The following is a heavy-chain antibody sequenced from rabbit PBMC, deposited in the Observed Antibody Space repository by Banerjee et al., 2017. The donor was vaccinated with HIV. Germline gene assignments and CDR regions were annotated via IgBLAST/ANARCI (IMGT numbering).Heavy chain of an antibody. CDR2: IYTGSGGTT. CDR1: GFSFSSSYY. Sequence: QEQLVESGGGLVKPGGTLTLTCTASGFSFSSSYYMCWVRQAPGKGLEWIGCIYTGSGGTTSYASWAKGRFTITRSTSLNTVTLQMTSLTAADTATYFCARGGTIATMSLWGPGTLVTVS. J-gene: IGHJ6*01. CDR3: ARGGTIATMSL. V-gene: IGHV1S45*01. D-gene: IGHD2-1*01.